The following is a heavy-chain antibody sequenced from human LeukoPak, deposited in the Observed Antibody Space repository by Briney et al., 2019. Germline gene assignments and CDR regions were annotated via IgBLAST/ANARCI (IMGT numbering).Heavy chain of an antibody. CDR3: SKDRFERGSGWVSGY. V-gene: IGHV3-23*01. J-gene: IGHJ4*02. CDR2: VTFSGDTT. D-gene: IGHD6-19*01. CDR1: GFTFSSFS. Sequence: PGGSLRLSCAASGFTFSSFSMSWVRQAPGKGPEWISSVTFSGDTTYYADSVRGRFTISGDSSKNTVYLQMNSLRAEDTALYYCSKDRFERGSGWVSGYWGQGTLVTVSS.